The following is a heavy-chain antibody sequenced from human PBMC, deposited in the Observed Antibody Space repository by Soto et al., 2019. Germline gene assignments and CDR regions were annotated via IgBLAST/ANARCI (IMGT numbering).Heavy chain of an antibody. CDR1: GYSFTSYW. J-gene: IGHJ6*02. V-gene: IGHV5-51*01. CDR2: IYPGDSDT. Sequence: PGESLKISCKGSGYSFTSYWIGWVRQMPGKGLEWMGIIYPGDSDTRYSPSFQGQVTISRDNAKNTLYLQMNSLRAEDTAVYYCARVRREVYYYYGMDVWGQGTTVTVSS. D-gene: IGHD4-17*01. CDR3: ARVRREVYYYYGMDV.